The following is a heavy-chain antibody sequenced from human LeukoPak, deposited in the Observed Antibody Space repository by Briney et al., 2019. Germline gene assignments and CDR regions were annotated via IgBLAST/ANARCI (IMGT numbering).Heavy chain of an antibody. Sequence: GGSLRLSCAASGFTFSSYSMNWVRQAPGKGLEWVSSISSSSSYIYYADSVKGRFTISRGNAKNSLYLQMNSLRAEDTAVYYCARDRRLTMFDYWGQGTLVTVSS. D-gene: IGHD3-10*01. CDR3: ARDRRLTMFDY. CDR2: ISSSSSYI. CDR1: GFTFSSYS. V-gene: IGHV3-21*01. J-gene: IGHJ4*02.